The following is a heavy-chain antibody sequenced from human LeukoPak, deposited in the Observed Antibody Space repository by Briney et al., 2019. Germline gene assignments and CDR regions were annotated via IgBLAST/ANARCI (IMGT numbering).Heavy chain of an antibody. D-gene: IGHD6-19*01. J-gene: IGHJ4*02. CDR2: ISYDGSNK. Sequence: GGSLRLSCAASGFTFSSYVMHWVRQAPGKGLEWVAVISYDGSNKYYADSVKGRFTISRDNSKNTLYLRMNSLRAEDTAVYYCARVISGWYYFDYWGQGTLVTVSS. CDR1: GFTFSSYV. V-gene: IGHV3-30-3*01. CDR3: ARVISGWYYFDY.